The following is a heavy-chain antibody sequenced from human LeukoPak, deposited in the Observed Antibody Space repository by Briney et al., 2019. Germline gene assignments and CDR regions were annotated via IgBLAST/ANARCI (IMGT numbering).Heavy chain of an antibody. D-gene: IGHD3-3*01. CDR3: ARAPYYDFWSGSSYYFDY. CDR2: IYRDGST. V-gene: IGHV3-53*01. J-gene: IGHJ4*02. Sequence: GGSLRLSCAASGFTVSSNSMSWVRQAPGRGLGWVSVIYRDGSTYYADSVKGRFTISRDNSKNTLYLQMNSLRAEDTAVYYCARAPYYDFWSGSSYYFDYWGQGTLVTVSS. CDR1: GFTVSSNS.